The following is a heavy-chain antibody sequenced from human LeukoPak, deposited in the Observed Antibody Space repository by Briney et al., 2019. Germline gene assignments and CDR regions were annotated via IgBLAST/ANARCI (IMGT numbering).Heavy chain of an antibody. CDR3: ARTRKGYCTSTSCYSWNNWFDP. V-gene: IGHV1-18*01. D-gene: IGHD2-2*02. CDR2: ISAYNAST. J-gene: IGHJ5*02. CDR1: GYTFTSYG. Sequence: ASVKVSCKASGYTFTSYGISWVRQAPGQGLEWMGWISAYNASTNYAQNLQGRVTMTTDTSTSTAYMELRSLRSDDTAVYYCARTRKGYCTSTSCYSWNNWFDPWGQGTLVTVSS.